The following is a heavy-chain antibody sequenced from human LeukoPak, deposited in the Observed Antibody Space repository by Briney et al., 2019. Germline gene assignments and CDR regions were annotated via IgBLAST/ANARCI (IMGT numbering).Heavy chain of an antibody. CDR2: INPNSGGT. CDR1: GYTFTGYY. J-gene: IGHJ4*02. D-gene: IGHD2-15*01. Sequence: ASVKVSCKASGYTFTGYYMHGVRQAPGQGLEWMGWINPNSGGTNYAQKFQGRVTMTRDTSISTAYMELSRLRSDDTAVYYCATLCRRGFCYVDYWGQGILVTVSS. CDR3: ATLCRRGFCYVDY. V-gene: IGHV1-2*02.